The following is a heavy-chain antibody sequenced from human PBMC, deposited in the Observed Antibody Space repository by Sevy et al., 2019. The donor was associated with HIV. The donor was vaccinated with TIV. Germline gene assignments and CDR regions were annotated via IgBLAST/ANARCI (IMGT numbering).Heavy chain of an antibody. CDR3: ARAAATVTTVTHFDY. V-gene: IGHV4-30-2*01. CDR1: GGSISSGGYS. CDR2: IFHTGST. D-gene: IGHD4-17*01. Sequence: SETLSLTCAVSGGSISSGGYSWNWIRQPPGEGLEWIGYIFHTGSTYYNPSLKSRVTISVDRSKNQFSLQLSSVTAAETAIYYCARAAATVTTVTHFDYWGHGTLVTVSS. J-gene: IGHJ4*01.